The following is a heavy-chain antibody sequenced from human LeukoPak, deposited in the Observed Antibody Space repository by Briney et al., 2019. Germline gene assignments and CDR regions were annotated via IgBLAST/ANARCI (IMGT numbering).Heavy chain of an antibody. CDR2: ISVSGGST. CDR3: AKRSDYGGNWNYFDS. CDR1: GFTFSSYG. V-gene: IGHV3-23*01. D-gene: IGHD4-23*01. J-gene: IGHJ4*02. Sequence: GGSLRLSCAASGFTFSSYGMSWVRQAPGKGLEWVSAISVSGGSTYYADSVKGRFTISRDNSKNTLYLQMNSLRAEDTAVYYCAKRSDYGGNWNYFDSWGQGTPVTVSS.